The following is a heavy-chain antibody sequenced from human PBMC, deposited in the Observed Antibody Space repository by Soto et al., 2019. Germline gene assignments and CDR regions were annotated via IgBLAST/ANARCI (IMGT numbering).Heavy chain of an antibody. CDR2: INPNSGGT. Sequence: ASVNVSFKASGYTFTGYYMHWVRQAPGQGLELMGWINPNSGGTNYAQKFQRRVTMTRXXXXXXAXIELXXXXADDTAVYYCATLYGSGIYYFDYWGRGTLVTVS. D-gene: IGHD3-10*01. J-gene: IGHJ4*02. CDR1: GYTFTGYY. CDR3: ATLYGSGIYYFDY. V-gene: IGHV1-2*02.